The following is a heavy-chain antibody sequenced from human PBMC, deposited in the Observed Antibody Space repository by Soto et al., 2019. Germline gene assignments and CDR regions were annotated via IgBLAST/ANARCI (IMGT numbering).Heavy chain of an antibody. Sequence: GESLKISCKASGYSFTSYWIGWVRQVPGKGLEWMCIIYPSNSDTRYSPSFQGQVTISADKSISTDYLQWSSLKASDTAMYYCAGGMDRNSVGYWGPGTLVTVSS. CDR1: GYSFTSYW. J-gene: IGHJ4*02. CDR2: IYPSNSDT. D-gene: IGHD6-13*01. CDR3: AGGMDRNSVGY. V-gene: IGHV5-51*01.